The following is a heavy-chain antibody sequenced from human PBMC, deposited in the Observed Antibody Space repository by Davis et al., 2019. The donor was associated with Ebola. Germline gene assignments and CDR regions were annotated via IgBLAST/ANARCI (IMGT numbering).Heavy chain of an antibody. CDR2: IDPSDSYT. Sequence: GESLKISCKGSGYSFTSYWISWVRQMPGKGLEWMGRIDPSDSYTNYSPSFQGQVTISADKSISTAYLQWSSLKASDTAMYYCASPTGTTGAVGAFDIWGQGTMVTVSS. D-gene: IGHD1-1*01. V-gene: IGHV5-10-1*04. CDR1: GYSFTSYW. CDR3: ASPTGTTGAVGAFDI. J-gene: IGHJ3*02.